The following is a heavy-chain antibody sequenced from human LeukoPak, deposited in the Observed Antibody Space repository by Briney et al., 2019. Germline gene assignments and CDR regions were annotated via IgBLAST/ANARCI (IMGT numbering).Heavy chain of an antibody. CDR2: IYNSGST. J-gene: IGHJ4*02. CDR1: GGSMSSYY. V-gene: IGHV4-4*07. CDR3: ARSAFLVTAPGLYYFDY. Sequence: SETLSLTCTVSGGSMSSYYWSWLRQPAGKGLEWIGHIYNSGSTNYNPSLQGRVTMSVATSKNQFSLHLSSVTAADTAVYYCARSAFLVTAPGLYYFDYWGQGTLVAVSS. D-gene: IGHD6-13*01.